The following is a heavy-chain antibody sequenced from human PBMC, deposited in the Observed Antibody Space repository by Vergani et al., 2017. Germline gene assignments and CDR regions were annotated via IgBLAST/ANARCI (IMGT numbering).Heavy chain of an antibody. Sequence: QVQLVESGGGVVQPGRSLRLSCAASGFTFSSYAMHWVRQAPGKGLEWVAVISYDGSNKYYADSVKGRFTISRDNSKNTLYLQMNSLRAEDTAVYYCARDLSRGSYGYDRLGYWGQGTLVTVSS. CDR2: ISYDGSNK. CDR3: ARDLSRGSYGYDRLGY. J-gene: IGHJ4*02. CDR1: GFTFSSYA. D-gene: IGHD5-18*01. V-gene: IGHV3-30-3*01.